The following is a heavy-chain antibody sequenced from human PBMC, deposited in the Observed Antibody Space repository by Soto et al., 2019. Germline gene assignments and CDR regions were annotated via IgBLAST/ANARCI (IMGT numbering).Heavy chain of an antibody. CDR3: ARTLKGITGTTSFDY. Sequence: GGSLRLSCAASGFTFSSYGMHWVRQAPGKGLEWVAVIWYDGSNKYYADSVKGRFTISRDNSKNTLYLQMNSLRAEDTAVYYCARTLKGITGTTSFDYWGQGTLVTVSS. D-gene: IGHD1-7*01. V-gene: IGHV3-33*01. CDR2: IWYDGSNK. J-gene: IGHJ4*02. CDR1: GFTFSSYG.